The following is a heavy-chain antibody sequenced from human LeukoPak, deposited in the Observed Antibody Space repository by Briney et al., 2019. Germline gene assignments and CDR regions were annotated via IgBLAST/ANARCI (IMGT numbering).Heavy chain of an antibody. D-gene: IGHD1-26*01. J-gene: IGHJ4*02. V-gene: IGHV4-39*01. CDR3: ARRTSNPVGAIYY. CDR1: GGSISISSYY. Sequence: PSETLSLNCTVSGGSISISSYYWGWIRQPPGRGLEWIGSISYSGTYYNPSVKSRLTISVDTSKNHFSLNLRSVTAADTAVYYCARRTSNPVGAIYYWGQGTLFTVSS. CDR2: ISYSGT.